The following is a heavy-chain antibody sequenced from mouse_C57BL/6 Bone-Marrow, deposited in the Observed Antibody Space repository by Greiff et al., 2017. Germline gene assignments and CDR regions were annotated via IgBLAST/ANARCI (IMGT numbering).Heavy chain of an antibody. D-gene: IGHD2-10*01. J-gene: IGHJ4*01. CDR1: GYTFTSYW. V-gene: IGHV1-64*01. CDR3: ERATYYGNPYYYAMDY. Sequence: QVQLKQPGAELVKPGASVKLSCKASGYTFTSYWMHWVKQRPGQGLEWIGMIHPNSGSTNYNEKFKSKATLTVDKSSSTAYMQLSSLTSEDSAVYYCERATYYGNPYYYAMDYWGQGTSVTVSS. CDR2: IHPNSGST.